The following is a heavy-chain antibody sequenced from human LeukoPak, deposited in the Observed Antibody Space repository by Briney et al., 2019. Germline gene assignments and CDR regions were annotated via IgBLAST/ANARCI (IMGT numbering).Heavy chain of an antibody. CDR3: ATYYLDTSARD. Sequence: ASVKVSCKASGYTFTGYYMFWVRQAPGXXXEWMGWINPNSGGTNYAQKFQGRVTMTRDTSISTGYMELSSLRSDDTAVYYCATYYLDTSARDWGQGTLVTVSS. CDR1: GYTFTGYY. CDR2: INPNSGGT. V-gene: IGHV1-2*02. D-gene: IGHD3-22*01. J-gene: IGHJ4*02.